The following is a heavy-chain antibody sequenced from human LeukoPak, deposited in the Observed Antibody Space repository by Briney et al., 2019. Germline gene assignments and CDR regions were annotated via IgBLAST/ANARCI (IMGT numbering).Heavy chain of an antibody. CDR3: ATPGGMATITGDAFDI. Sequence: GASVKVSCKVSGYTLTELSMHWVRQAPGKGLEWVGGFDPEDGETIYAQKFQGRVTMTEDTSTDTAYMELSSLRSEDTAVYYCATPGGMATITGDAFDIWGQGTMVTVSS. V-gene: IGHV1-24*01. J-gene: IGHJ3*02. D-gene: IGHD5-24*01. CDR2: FDPEDGET. CDR1: GYTLTELS.